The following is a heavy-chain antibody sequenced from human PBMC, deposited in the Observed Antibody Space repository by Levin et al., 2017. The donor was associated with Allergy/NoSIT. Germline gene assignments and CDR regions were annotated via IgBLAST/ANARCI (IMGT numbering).Heavy chain of an antibody. CDR2: INAGNGNT. CDR3: ARLYYYDSSGYYRLGYFDL. V-gene: IGHV1-3*01. J-gene: IGHJ2*01. D-gene: IGHD3-22*01. CDR1: GYTFTSYA. Sequence: GESLKISCKASGYTFTSYAMHWVRQAPGQRLEWMGWINAGNGNTKYSQKFQGRVTITRDTSASTAYMELSSLRSEDTAVYYCARLYYYDSSGYYRLGYFDLWGRGTLVTVSS.